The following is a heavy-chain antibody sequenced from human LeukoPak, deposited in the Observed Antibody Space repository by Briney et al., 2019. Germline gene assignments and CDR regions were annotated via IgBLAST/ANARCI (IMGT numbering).Heavy chain of an antibody. J-gene: IGHJ6*02. CDR1: GFTFSTYA. CDR3: ARDQSQTGMDV. Sequence: GGSLRLSCAASGFTFSTYAMGWVRQAPGKGLEWVSAISGGGDNTYYADSVKGRFTISRDNSKNTLYLQMNSLRAEDTAVYYCARDQSQTGMDVWGQGTTVTVSS. V-gene: IGHV3-23*01. CDR2: ISGGGDNT.